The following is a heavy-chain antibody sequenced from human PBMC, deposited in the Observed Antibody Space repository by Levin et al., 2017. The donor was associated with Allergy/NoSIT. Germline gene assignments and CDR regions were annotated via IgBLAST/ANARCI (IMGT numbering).Heavy chain of an antibody. CDR3: AREGAFSTTAFDP. J-gene: IGHJ5*02. CDR1: GGSFTSSAYY. D-gene: IGHD5/OR15-5a*01. CDR2: VYYSGNA. V-gene: IGHV4-39*07. Sequence: SQTLSLTCTVSGGSFTSSAYYWAWIRQPPGKGLEWIGTVYYSGNAYYNPSLKSRVTISVDTSKNHFSLRLSSVTAADTAVYFCAREGAFSTTAFDPWGQGTLVTVSS.